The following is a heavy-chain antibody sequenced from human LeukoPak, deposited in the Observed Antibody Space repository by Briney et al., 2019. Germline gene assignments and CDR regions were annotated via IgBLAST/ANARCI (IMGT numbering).Heavy chain of an antibody. CDR3: ARGGRSWDAFDI. Sequence: AGSLTLSCAASGFTFSRYGMHWVRQAPGKGLEWVALISYDGSNKYSTDSVKGRFTISRENSKNALDLQMNSLTAEDTAFYYCARGGRSWDAFDIWGQGPMITLSS. J-gene: IGHJ3*02. V-gene: IGHV3-30*03. CDR1: GFTFSRYG. D-gene: IGHD3-10*01. CDR2: ISYDGSNK.